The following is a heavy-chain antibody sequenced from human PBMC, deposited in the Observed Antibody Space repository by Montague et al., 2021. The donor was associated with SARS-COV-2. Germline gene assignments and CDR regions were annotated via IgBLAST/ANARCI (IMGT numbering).Heavy chain of an antibody. D-gene: IGHD2-21*01. Sequence: SLRLSCAASGFPFSPYGIHWVRQAPGKGLEWVSFISFDGSKKYYADAVKGRFTISRDNSKNTLYLQLNSLRGDDTAVYYCAKDGWAYCGDDCYSGLDVWGQGTTITVSS. V-gene: IGHV3-30*18. J-gene: IGHJ6*02. CDR3: AKDGWAYCGDDCYSGLDV. CDR2: ISFDGSKK. CDR1: GFPFSPYG.